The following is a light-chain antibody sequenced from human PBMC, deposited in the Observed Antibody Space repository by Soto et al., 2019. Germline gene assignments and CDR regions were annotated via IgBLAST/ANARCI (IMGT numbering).Light chain of an antibody. CDR1: QSIETW. J-gene: IGKJ1*01. Sequence: DIQLTQSPSTLSASVGDRVTITCRASQSIETWLAWYQQKPGKAPKLLIFKASNLESGVPSRFSGSGSETEFTLTISSLQPDDVATYYCHQYSRWQGTFGQGTKVEIK. CDR3: HQYSRWQGT. CDR2: KAS. V-gene: IGKV1-5*03.